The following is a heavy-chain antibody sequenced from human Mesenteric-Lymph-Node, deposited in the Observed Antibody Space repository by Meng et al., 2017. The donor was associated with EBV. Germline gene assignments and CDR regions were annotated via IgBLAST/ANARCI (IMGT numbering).Heavy chain of an antibody. D-gene: IGHD2-8*01. CDR2: ISGTIFT. CDR1: GFTFSNSA. J-gene: IGHJ4*02. Sequence: EVHVVDAGAGSVQPGGSLSLPCAASGFTFSNSAMSWVRQAPGKGLEWVSSISGTIFTYYGDSVKGRFTISRDNSKNTLYLQMGSLRADDMAVYYCARVRDNGYFDYWGQGALVTVSS. V-gene: IGHV3-23*04. CDR3: ARVRDNGYFDY.